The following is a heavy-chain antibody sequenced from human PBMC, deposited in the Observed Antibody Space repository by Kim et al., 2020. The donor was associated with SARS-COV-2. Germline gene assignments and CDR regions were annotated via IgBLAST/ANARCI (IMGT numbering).Heavy chain of an antibody. D-gene: IGHD5-12*01. J-gene: IGHJ6*02. Sequence: GGSLRLSCAASGFTFDDYAMHWVRQAPGKGLEWVSLISGDGGSTYYADSVKGRFTISRDNSKNSLYLQMNSLRTEDTALYYCAKDRRWLQSGYGMDVWGQGTTVTVSS. CDR1: GFTFDDYA. V-gene: IGHV3-43*02. CDR3: AKDRRWLQSGYGMDV. CDR2: ISGDGGST.